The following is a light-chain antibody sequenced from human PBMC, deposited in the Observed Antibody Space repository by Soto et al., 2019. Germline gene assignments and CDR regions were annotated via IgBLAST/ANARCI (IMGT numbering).Light chain of an antibody. CDR2: DSS. V-gene: IGKV3-11*01. CDR1: QSISTY. J-gene: IGKJ4*01. CDR3: QQRSNWIT. Sequence: EILLTQSPATLSLFPGERATLACMASQSISTYLAWYQQRSGQAPRLLIFDSSSRATGIPARFSGSGSGTDFTLTISSLEPEDFAVYYCQQRSNWITFGGGTKVDIK.